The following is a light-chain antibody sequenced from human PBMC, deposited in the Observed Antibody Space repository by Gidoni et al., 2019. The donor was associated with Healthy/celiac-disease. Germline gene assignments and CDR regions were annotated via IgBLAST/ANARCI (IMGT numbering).Light chain of an antibody. CDR1: QSVLYSSNNKNY. CDR2: WAS. CDR3: QQHYNTPPT. J-gene: IGKJ3*01. V-gene: IGKV4-1*01. Sequence: DIVMTQSPDSLAVSLGERATINCKSSQSVLYSSNNKNYLAWYQQKPGQPPKLLIYWASTRESGVPDRFSGSGSGTDFPLPISSLQAEDVAVYYCQQHYNTPPTFGPGTKVDVK.